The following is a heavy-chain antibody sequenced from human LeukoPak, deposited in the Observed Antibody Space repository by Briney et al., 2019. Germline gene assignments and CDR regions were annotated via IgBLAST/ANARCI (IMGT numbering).Heavy chain of an antibody. CDR2: IYYSGST. V-gene: IGHV4-59*06. D-gene: IGHD2-2*01. CDR3: ARVGDIVVVPAASFLDY. CDR1: GGSISSYY. Sequence: SETLSLTCTVSGGSISSYYWSWIRQPPGKGLEWIGYIYYSGSTYYNPSLKSRVTISVDTSKNQFSLKLSSVTAADTAVYYCARVGDIVVVPAASFLDYWGQGTLVTVSS. J-gene: IGHJ4*02.